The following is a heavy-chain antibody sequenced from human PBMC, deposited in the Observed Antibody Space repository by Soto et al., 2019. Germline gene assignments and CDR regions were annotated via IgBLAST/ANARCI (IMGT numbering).Heavy chain of an antibody. Sequence: QITLKESGPTLVKPTQTLTLTCTFSGFSLDTSGAAVGWISQPPGKGLEWFSVIYWDDDKRSCPSLRSRSTITKDTSKNQLVLRMTNMDPADTGTYYCAHRDRASGGLFDYWGQGTLVTVSS. J-gene: IGHJ4*02. CDR3: AHRDRASGGLFDY. V-gene: IGHV2-5*02. CDR2: IYWDDDK. CDR1: GFSLDTSGAA. D-gene: IGHD3-10*01.